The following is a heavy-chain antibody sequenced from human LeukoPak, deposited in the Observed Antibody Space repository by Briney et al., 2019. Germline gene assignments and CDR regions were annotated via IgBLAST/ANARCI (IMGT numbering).Heavy chain of an antibody. V-gene: IGHV4-59*08. D-gene: IGHD6-13*01. CDR2: IYYSGST. CDR1: GGSISSYY. Sequence: PSETLSLTCTVSGGSISSYYWSWIRQPPGKGLEWIGYIYYSGSTNYNPSLKSRVTISVDTPKNQFSLKLSSVTAADTAVYYCARRLTGYSSSWYSGYWYFDLWGRGTLVTVSS. J-gene: IGHJ2*01. CDR3: ARRLTGYSSSWYSGYWYFDL.